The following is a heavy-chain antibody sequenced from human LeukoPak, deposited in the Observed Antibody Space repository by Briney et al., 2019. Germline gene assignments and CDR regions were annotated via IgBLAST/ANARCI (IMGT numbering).Heavy chain of an antibody. CDR1: GYSFTSYW. CDR3: ARQVDTYYDFWSGYNLFDY. Sequence: GESLKISCKGSGYSFTSYWIGWVRQMPGKGLEWMGIIYPGDSDTRYSPSFQGQVTISADKSISTAHLQWSSLKASDTAMYYCARQVDTYYDFWSGYNLFDYWGQGTLVTVSS. D-gene: IGHD3-3*01. J-gene: IGHJ4*02. CDR2: IYPGDSDT. V-gene: IGHV5-51*01.